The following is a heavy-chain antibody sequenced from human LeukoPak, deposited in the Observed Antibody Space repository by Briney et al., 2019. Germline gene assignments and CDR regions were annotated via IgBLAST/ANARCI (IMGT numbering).Heavy chain of an antibody. CDR3: ARSIRYYFDY. Sequence: PSETLSLTCTVSGGSISSYYWSWIRQPAGKGLEWIGRIYTSGSTNYNPSPKSRVTISVDKSKNQFSLKLSSVTAADTAVYYCARSIRYYFDYWGQGTLVTVSS. J-gene: IGHJ4*02. V-gene: IGHV4-4*07. CDR1: GGSISSYY. D-gene: IGHD3-9*01. CDR2: IYTSGST.